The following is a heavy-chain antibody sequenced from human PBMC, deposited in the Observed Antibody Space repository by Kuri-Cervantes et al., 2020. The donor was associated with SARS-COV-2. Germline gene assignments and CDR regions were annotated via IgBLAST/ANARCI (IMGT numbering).Heavy chain of an antibody. D-gene: IGHD1-26*01. CDR2: INPNSGDT. CDR3: AADRELTNAFDI. CDR1: GYTFTDYY. J-gene: IGHJ3*02. V-gene: IGHV1-2*02. Sequence: ASVKVSCKASGYTFTDYYMHWVRQAPGQGLEWMGWINPNSGDTNYAQKFQERVTITRDMSTSTAYMELSSLRSEDTAVYYCAADRELTNAFDIWGQGTMVTVSS.